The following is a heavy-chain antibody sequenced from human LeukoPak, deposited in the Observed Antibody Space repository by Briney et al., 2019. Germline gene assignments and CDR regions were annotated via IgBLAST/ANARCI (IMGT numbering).Heavy chain of an antibody. CDR1: GYSISSGYY. V-gene: IGHV4-38-2*02. CDR2: RYHSGST. Sequence: SETLSLTCTVSGYSISSGYYWGWIRQSPGKGLEWIGSRYHSGSTYYNPSLKSPVTISVDTSKNQFSLELSSVTAADTAVYYCARLGAYYYDSSGYYYNRCFDYWGQGILVTVS. CDR3: ARLGAYYYDSSGYYYNRCFDY. J-gene: IGHJ4*02. D-gene: IGHD3-22*01.